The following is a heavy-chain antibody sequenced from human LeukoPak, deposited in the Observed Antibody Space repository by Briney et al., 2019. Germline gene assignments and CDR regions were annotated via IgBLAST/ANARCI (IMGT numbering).Heavy chain of an antibody. V-gene: IGHV1-2*06. D-gene: IGHD2-2*01. J-gene: IGHJ4*02. Sequence: ASVNVSCKASGYTFTGYHMHWVRQAPGQGLEWMGRIDPNSGDTNYAQKLQGRVTMTRDTSTSTTSIELRTLRPDHTAVYYCATDYCSSTSCLFDYWGQGTLLTVSS. CDR1: GYTFTGYH. CDR3: ATDYCSSTSCLFDY. CDR2: IDPNSGDT.